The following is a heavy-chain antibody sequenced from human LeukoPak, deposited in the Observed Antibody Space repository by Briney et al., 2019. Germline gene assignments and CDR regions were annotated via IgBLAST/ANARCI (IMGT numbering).Heavy chain of an antibody. CDR2: ISDHGDSK. D-gene: IGHD2-2*01. V-gene: IGHV3-23*01. CDR3: AKDRKPSSTSPNWFDS. CDR1: GFIFSIYA. J-gene: IGHJ5*01. Sequence: GRSLRLSCAASGFIFSIYAMHWVRQAPGKGLEWVSGISDHGDSKYYADSVKGRFTISRDNSKNTLYRQMSGLRAEDTAVLYCAKDRKPSSTSPNWFDSWGQGTLVTVSS.